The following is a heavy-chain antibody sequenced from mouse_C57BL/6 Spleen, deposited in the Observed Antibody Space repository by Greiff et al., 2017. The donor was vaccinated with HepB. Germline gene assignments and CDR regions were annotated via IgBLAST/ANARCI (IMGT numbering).Heavy chain of an antibody. V-gene: IGHV1-52*01. D-gene: IGHD1-1*01. CDR3: ARYGLLRYFDY. CDR2: IDPSDSET. Sequence: VQLQQPGAELVRPGSSVKLSCKASGYTFTSYWMHWVKQRPIQGLEWIGNIDPSDSETHYNQKFKDKATLTVDKSSSTAYMQLSSLTSEDSAVYYCARYGLLRYFDYWGQGTTLTVSS. CDR1: GYTFTSYW. J-gene: IGHJ2*01.